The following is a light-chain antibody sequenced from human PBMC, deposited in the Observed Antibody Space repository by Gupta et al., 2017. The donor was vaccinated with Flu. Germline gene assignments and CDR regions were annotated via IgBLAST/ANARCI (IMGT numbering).Light chain of an antibody. CDR3: QQSYSTPLN. CDR1: QSISSY. Sequence: DIQMTQSPCSLSASVGDRVTITCRASQSISSYLNWYQQKPGKAPKLLIYAASSLQSGVPSRFSGSGSGTDFTLTISSLQPEDFATYYCQQSYSTPLNFGGGTKVEIK. V-gene: IGKV1-39*01. J-gene: IGKJ4*01. CDR2: AAS.